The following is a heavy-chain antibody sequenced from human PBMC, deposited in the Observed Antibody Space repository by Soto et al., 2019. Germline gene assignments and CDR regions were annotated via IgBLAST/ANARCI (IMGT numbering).Heavy chain of an antibody. J-gene: IGHJ3*02. D-gene: IGHD3-3*01. Sequence: QLHLVQSGAVVKKPGASVTVSCSASGYPVTAYYMHWVRQAPGRGLEWMGGINPATGAAKYTQTFPGRVTMTRDTSTSTVFMELGGLTSGDTAVFYWARGGGVGVAGSAAFDMWGQGTVVTVSS. CDR3: ARGGGVGVAGSAAFDM. CDR1: GYPVTAYY. V-gene: IGHV1-2*02. CDR2: INPATGAA.